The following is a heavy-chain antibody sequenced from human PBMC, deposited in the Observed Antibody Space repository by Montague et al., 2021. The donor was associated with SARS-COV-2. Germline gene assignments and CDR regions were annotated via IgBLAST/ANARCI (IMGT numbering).Heavy chain of an antibody. Sequence: TRSLTCTVSIGSISSGSYYWSWIRQPAGKGLEWIGRIYTSGSTNYNPSLKSRVTISVDTSKNQFSLKLSSVTAADTAVYYCARGGYSSGWNGLHWFDPWGQGTLVTVSS. J-gene: IGHJ5*02. V-gene: IGHV4-61*02. CDR2: IYTSGST. CDR1: IGSISSGSYY. D-gene: IGHD6-25*01. CDR3: ARGGYSSGWNGLHWFDP.